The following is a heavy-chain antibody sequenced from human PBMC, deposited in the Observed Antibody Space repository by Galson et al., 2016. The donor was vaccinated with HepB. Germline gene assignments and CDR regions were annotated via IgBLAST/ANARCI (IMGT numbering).Heavy chain of an antibody. V-gene: IGHV3-15*07. Sequence: SLRLSCAASGFTFSNAWMNWVRQAPGKGLEWVGRIRSKTDGGTTDYAAPVNDRFTISRDDSKNTLYLQMNSLKTEDTAVYYCWVPLEYCSNGVCRLFDYWGQGTLVTVSS. CDR3: WVPLEYCSNGVCRLFDY. CDR2: IRSKTDGGTT. D-gene: IGHD2-8*01. CDR1: GFTFSNAW. J-gene: IGHJ4*02.